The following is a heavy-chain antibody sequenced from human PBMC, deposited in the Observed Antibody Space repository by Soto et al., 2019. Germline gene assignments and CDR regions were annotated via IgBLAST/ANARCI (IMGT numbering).Heavy chain of an antibody. D-gene: IGHD6-6*01. J-gene: IGHJ4*02. CDR2: IYYTGTT. V-gene: IGHV4-39*01. Sequence: PSETLSLTCTVSGDSIGSSISYWGWIRHPPGKGLEWIGSIYYTGTTYYNPSLKSRVTITVDTSKKQFSLKLTSVTAADTAVYYCGRGLDGRWLVIDSWGQGTLVTVSS. CDR3: GRGLDGRWLVIDS. CDR1: GDSIGSSISY.